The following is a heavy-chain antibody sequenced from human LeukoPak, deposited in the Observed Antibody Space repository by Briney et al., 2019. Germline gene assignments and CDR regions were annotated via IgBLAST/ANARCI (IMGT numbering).Heavy chain of an antibody. Sequence: ASVKVSCKASGYTFTGYYMHWVRQAPGQGLEWMGWINPNTGGTNYAQKFQGRVTMTRDTSISTAYMELSRLRSDDTAVYYCARGYYDSSGYLVPDWFDPWGQGTLVTVSS. CDR1: GYTFTGYY. D-gene: IGHD3-22*01. CDR3: ARGYYDSSGYLVPDWFDP. CDR2: INPNTGGT. V-gene: IGHV1-2*02. J-gene: IGHJ5*02.